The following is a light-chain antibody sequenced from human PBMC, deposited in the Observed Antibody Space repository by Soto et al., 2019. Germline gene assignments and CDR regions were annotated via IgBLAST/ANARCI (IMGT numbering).Light chain of an antibody. CDR3: QQYRT. Sequence: EIVLTQSPGTLSLSPGERATLSCRASQRLSASLAWYQQRPGQAPRLLIFDASYRATGIPDRFSGSGSGTDFTLTISRLEPEDFAVYYCQQYRTFGQGTKVDIK. V-gene: IGKV3-20*01. CDR2: DAS. CDR1: QRLSAS. J-gene: IGKJ1*01.